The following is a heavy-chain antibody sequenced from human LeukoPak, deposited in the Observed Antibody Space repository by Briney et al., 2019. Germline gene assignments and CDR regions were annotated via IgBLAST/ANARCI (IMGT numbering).Heavy chain of an antibody. CDR2: IYTGVST. V-gene: IGHV4-4*07. Sequence: SETLSLTCNVSGDSINSSHWSWIRQPAGKGLEWIGRIYTGVSTSYNPSLKSRVTISVDTSKNQFSLKLSSVTAADTAVYYCATRGRAVAAHLAFGVWGKGTTVTVSS. D-gene: IGHD6-19*01. CDR3: ATRGRAVAAHLAFGV. J-gene: IGHJ6*04. CDR1: GDSINSSH.